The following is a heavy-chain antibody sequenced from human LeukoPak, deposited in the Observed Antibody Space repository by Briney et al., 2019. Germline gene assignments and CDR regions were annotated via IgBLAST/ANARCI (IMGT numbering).Heavy chain of an antibody. CDR1: GFTFTDYS. CDR2: ISSDSGHI. V-gene: IGHV3-21*04. J-gene: IGHJ4*02. CDR3: ARDLDSGNYFFAY. Sequence: GGSLRLSCAAAGFTFTDYSMNWVRQAPGKGLEWVSTISSDSGHIYYADSVKGRFTISRDNAENSLYLQMSSLRAEDTAVYYCARDLDSGNYFFAYWGQGTPVIVSS. D-gene: IGHD3-22*01.